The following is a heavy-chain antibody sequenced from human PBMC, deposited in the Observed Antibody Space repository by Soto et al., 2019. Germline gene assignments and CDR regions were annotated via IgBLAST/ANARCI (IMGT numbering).Heavy chain of an antibody. CDR2: IYSGGST. D-gene: IGHD3-22*01. J-gene: IGHJ3*02. Sequence: EVQLVESGGGLIQPGGSLRLSCAASGFTVSSNYMSWVRQAPGKGLEWVSVIYSGGSTYYADSVKGRFTISRDNSKNTLYLQMNSLRAEDTAVYYCASNYYDSSGPAPFIDAFDIWGQGTMVTVSS. CDR1: GFTVSSNY. CDR3: ASNYYDSSGPAPFIDAFDI. V-gene: IGHV3-53*01.